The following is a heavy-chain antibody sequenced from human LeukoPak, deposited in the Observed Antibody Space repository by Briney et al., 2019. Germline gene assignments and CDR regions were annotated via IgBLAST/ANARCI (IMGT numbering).Heavy chain of an antibody. CDR1: GGSISSSNW. D-gene: IGHD2-21*02. CDR3: VRYCGGDCYEAFDI. J-gene: IGHJ3*02. CDR2: IYHSGST. Sequence: PSGTLSLTCAVSGGSISSSNWWSWVRQPPGKGLEWIGEIYHSGSTNYNPSLKSRVTISVDKSKNQFSLKLSSVTAADTAVYYCVRYCGGDCYEAFDIWGQGTMVTVSS. V-gene: IGHV4-4*02.